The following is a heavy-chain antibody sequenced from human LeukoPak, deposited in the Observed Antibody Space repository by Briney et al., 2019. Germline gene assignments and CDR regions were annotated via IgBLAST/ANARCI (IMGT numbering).Heavy chain of an antibody. Sequence: PSETLSLTCTVSGASISNSNYYWGCFRQPPGKGLEWVSGIRDTGGRTFYADSVRGRFTISRDNFKNTVSLQLNSLRAEDTAMYYCAKDDDWGRFNHWGQGTLVTVSS. D-gene: IGHD3-16*01. J-gene: IGHJ1*01. CDR2: IRDTGGRT. V-gene: IGHV3-23*01. CDR3: AKDDDWGRFNH. CDR1: GASISNSNYY.